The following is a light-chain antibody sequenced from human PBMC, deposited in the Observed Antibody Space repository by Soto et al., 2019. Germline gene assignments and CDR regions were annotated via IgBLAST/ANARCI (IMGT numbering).Light chain of an antibody. Sequence: EIVLTQSPGTLALSAWERATLSCMASQSVSSSYLGWYQQKPGQAPRPLIYAASSRATGIPDRFSGSGSGTDFTLTISRLEPEDFAVYYRQQYGSSPRTFGQGTKVDIK. CDR2: AAS. CDR3: QQYGSSPRT. J-gene: IGKJ1*01. CDR1: QSVSSSY. V-gene: IGKV3-20*01.